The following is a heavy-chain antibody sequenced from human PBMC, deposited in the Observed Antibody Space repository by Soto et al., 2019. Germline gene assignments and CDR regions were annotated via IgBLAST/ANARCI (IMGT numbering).Heavy chain of an antibody. CDR1: GGSVSSGSYY. D-gene: IGHD2-21*02. V-gene: IGHV4-61*01. Sequence: PSETLSLTCTVSGGSVSSGSYYWSWIRQPPGKGLEWIGYIYYSGSTNYNPSLKSRVTISVDTSKNQFSLKLSSVTAADTAVYYCARGRSSYCGCDCYSYWFYPWGQGTLVTVSS. CDR3: ARGRSSYCGCDCYSYWFYP. J-gene: IGHJ5*02. CDR2: IYYSGST.